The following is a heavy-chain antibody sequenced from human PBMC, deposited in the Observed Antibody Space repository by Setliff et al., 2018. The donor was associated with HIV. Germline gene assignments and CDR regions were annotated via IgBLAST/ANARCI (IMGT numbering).Heavy chain of an antibody. CDR1: GGSISSYY. J-gene: IGHJ4*02. V-gene: IGHV4-59*01. CDR2: IYYSGSA. D-gene: IGHD3-22*01. Sequence: SETLSLTCTVSGGSISSYYWSWIRQPPGKGLEWIGYIYYSGSAHYTPSLKSRVTISLDTSKSQFSLKLSSVTAADTAMYYCARVLDYYDSSPYYFDYWGQGTLVTVSS. CDR3: ARVLDYYDSSPYYFDY.